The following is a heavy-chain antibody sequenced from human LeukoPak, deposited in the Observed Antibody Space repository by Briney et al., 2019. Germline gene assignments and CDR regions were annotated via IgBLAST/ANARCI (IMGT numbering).Heavy chain of an antibody. CDR1: GFTFSTYG. V-gene: IGHV3-23*01. CDR2: ISGSGGDT. D-gene: IGHD4-17*01. Sequence: GGSLRLSCAASGFTFSTYGMSWVRQAPGKGLEWVAAISGSGGDTYYADSVKGRFTISRDNSKNTLYLHMNSLRAEDTAVYYCVLYGDYESPDGFDIWGQGTMVTVSS. CDR3: VLYGDYESPDGFDI. J-gene: IGHJ3*02.